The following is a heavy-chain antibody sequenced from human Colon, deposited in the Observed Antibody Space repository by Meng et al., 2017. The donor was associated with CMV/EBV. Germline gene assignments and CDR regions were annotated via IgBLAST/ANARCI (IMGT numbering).Heavy chain of an antibody. CDR2: VHHSGSI. CDR1: GVSITSSSDY. D-gene: IGHD3-3*01. J-gene: IGHJ4*02. Sequence: SETLSLTCTVSGVSITSSSDYWGWIRQPPGKGLEWIGEVHHSGSINYDASLKSRVTISVDTSKNQMSMSLRSVTAADTAVYYCARGPYWSGDYPRRYYFDYWGQGTLVTVSS. V-gene: IGHV4-39*07. CDR3: ARGPYWSGDYPRRYYFDY.